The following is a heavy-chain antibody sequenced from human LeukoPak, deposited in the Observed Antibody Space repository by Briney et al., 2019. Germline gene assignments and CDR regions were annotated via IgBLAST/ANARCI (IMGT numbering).Heavy chain of an antibody. D-gene: IGHD2-15*01. CDR3: ARGGRCSGDNCYATLYDY. CDR2: IKTDGSAM. J-gene: IGHJ4*02. Sequence: GGSLRLSCVGSGFTFNDYWIHWVRQAPGKGLVWVSAIKTDGSAMQYADSVKGRFAISRDNAKNSLYLQMNSLRPEDTAIYYCARGGRCSGDNCYATLYDYWGQGTVVTVSS. V-gene: IGHV3-74*03. CDR1: GFTFNDYW.